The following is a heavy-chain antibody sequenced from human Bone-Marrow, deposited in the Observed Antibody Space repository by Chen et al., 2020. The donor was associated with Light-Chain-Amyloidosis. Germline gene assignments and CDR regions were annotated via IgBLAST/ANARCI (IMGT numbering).Heavy chain of an antibody. V-gene: IGHV3-48*04. Sequence: EVQLVESGGDLVRPGGSLRLSCAASGLTFNTYSMTWVRQAPGKGLEWISYIGGLTTAIFYAGSVRGRFTISRDNAKNLVYLQMDSLRVEDTAVYYCARDSGESAADDYWGQGTLVTVSS. D-gene: IGHD6-13*01. CDR2: IGGLTTAI. CDR1: GLTFNTYS. J-gene: IGHJ4*02. CDR3: ARDSGESAADDY.